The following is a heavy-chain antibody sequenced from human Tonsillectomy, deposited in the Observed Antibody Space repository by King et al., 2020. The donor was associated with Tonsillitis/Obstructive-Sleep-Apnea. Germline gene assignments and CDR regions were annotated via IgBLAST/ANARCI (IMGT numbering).Heavy chain of an antibody. J-gene: IGHJ6*02. CDR2: ISYDGSNK. CDR1: GFTFSSYA. CDR3: ARDRGGHSSSWYYGYYYYGMAV. V-gene: IGHV3-30*04. D-gene: IGHD6-13*01. Sequence: VQLVESGGGVVQPGRSLRLSCAASGFTFSSYAMHWVRQAPGKGLEWVAVISYDGSNKFYADSVKGRFTISRDNSKNTLYLQMKSLRAEYTAVYYCARDRGGHSSSWYYGYYYYGMAVWGQGTTVPVSS.